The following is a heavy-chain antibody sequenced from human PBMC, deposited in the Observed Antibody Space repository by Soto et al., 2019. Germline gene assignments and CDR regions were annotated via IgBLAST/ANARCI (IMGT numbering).Heavy chain of an antibody. CDR1: GGSISSYY. J-gene: IGHJ4*02. CDR2: IYYSGST. V-gene: IGHV4-59*01. Sequence: PSETLSLTCTVSGGSISSYYWSWIRQPPGKGLEWIGYIYYSGSTNYNPSLKSRVTISVDTSKNQFSLKLSSVTAADTAVYYFAAKRAFRDILTGDFDYWGQGPLVTVSS. D-gene: IGHD3-9*01. CDR3: AAKRAFRDILTGDFDY.